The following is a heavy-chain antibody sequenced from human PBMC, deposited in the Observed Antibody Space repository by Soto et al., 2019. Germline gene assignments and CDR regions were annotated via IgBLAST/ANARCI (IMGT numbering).Heavy chain of an antibody. Sequence: SVKVSSKASGGTFSSYAIRWVRQAPGQGLEWMGGIIPIFGTANYAQKFQGRVTITADESTSTAYMELSSLRSEDTAVYYCEGGLGELLREDYYDGMSVWGQGTTVTGSS. J-gene: IGHJ6*02. D-gene: IGHD3-16*01. V-gene: IGHV1-69*13. CDR1: GGTFSSYA. CDR3: EGGLGELLREDYYDGMSV. CDR2: IIPIFGTA.